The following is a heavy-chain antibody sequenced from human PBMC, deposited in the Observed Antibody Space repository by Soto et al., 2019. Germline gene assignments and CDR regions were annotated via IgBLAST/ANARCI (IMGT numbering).Heavy chain of an antibody. Sequence: ASVKVSCKASGYTFTSYGISWVRQAPGQGLEWMGWISAYNGNTNYAQKLQGRVTMTTDTSTSTANMELRSLRSDDTAVYYCARGRTDYYYGMDVWGQGTTVTVSS. CDR1: GYTFTSYG. CDR2: ISAYNGNT. CDR3: ARGRTDYYYGMDV. V-gene: IGHV1-18*01. D-gene: IGHD4-17*01. J-gene: IGHJ6*02.